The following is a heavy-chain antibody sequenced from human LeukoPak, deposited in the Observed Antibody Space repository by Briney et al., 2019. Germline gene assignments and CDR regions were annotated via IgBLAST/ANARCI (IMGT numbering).Heavy chain of an antibody. Sequence: PSETLSLTCAVYGGSFSGYYWSWIRQPPGKGLEWIGEINHSGTTNYNPSLKSRVTISVDTSKNQFSLKLSSVTAADTAVYYCARGSGTYYYDSSGYSPAPLFDYWGQGTLVTVSS. V-gene: IGHV4-34*01. CDR2: INHSGTT. CDR1: GGSFSGYY. CDR3: ARGSGTYYYDSSGYSPAPLFDY. D-gene: IGHD3-22*01. J-gene: IGHJ4*02.